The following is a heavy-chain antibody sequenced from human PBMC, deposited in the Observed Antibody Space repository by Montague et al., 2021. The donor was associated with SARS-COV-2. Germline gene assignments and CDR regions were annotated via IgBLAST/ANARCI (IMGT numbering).Heavy chain of an antibody. Sequence: SETLSLTCAVYGGSFSDYKWSWICKSPGKGLEWLGQIRHSGSANYNPYLKSRVTISVDTAKNQSSLKFTSVNVAAPAVYYCTRGAPGYWGQGTLVTVSS. CDR1: GGSFSDYK. CDR3: TRGAPGY. J-gene: IGHJ4*02. V-gene: IGHV4-34*01. CDR2: IRHSGSA.